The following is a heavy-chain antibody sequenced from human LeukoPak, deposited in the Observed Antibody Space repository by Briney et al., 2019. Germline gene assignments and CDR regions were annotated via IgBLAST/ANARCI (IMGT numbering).Heavy chain of an antibody. CDR2: ASYDEKSD. V-gene: IGHV3-30*04. J-gene: IGHJ6*02. CDR3: ARDSREMDV. Sequence: GGSLRLSCAASGFTFSRFAIHWVRQAPGKGLEWLAIASYDEKSDYYADSVKGRFTISKDNSRNTAYLQINSLRIEDTAIYFCARDSREMDVWGQGTTVTVSS. CDR1: GFTFSRFA.